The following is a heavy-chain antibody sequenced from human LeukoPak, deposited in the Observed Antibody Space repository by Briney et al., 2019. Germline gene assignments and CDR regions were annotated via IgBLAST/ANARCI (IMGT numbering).Heavy chain of an antibody. D-gene: IGHD5-12*01. CDR2: INPNSGGT. CDR3: ARTNIVATYYNWFDP. V-gene: IGHV1-2*02. CDR1: GYTFTGYY. J-gene: IGHJ5*02. Sequence: ASVKVSCKASGYTFTGYYMHWVRPAPGQGLEWMGWINPNSGGTNYAQKLQGRVTMTTDTSTSTAYMELSSLRSEDTAVYYCARTNIVATYYNWFDPWGQGTLVTVSS.